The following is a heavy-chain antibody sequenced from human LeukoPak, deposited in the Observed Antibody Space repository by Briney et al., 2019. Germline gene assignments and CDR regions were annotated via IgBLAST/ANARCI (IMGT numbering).Heavy chain of an antibody. V-gene: IGHV3-48*04. D-gene: IGHD2-15*01. CDR1: GFTFSSYS. CDR3: ATYRYCSGGSCYRSASYYYYYYGMDV. CDR2: ISSSSSTI. J-gene: IGHJ6*02. Sequence: GGSLRLSCAASGFTFSSYSMNWVRQAPGKGLEWVSYISSSSSTIYYADSVKGRFTISGDNAKNSLYLQMNSLRAEDTAVYYCATYRYCSGGSCYRSASYYYYYYGMDVWGQGTTVTVSS.